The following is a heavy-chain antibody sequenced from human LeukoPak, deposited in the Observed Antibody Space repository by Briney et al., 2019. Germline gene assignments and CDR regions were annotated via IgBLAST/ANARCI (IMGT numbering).Heavy chain of an antibody. D-gene: IGHD3-3*01. Sequence: SETLSLTCTVSGDSIRSYCWTWIRQPPGKELEWIGYIYYSGDTNYNPSLKSRVTISIDTSKNQFSLKLSSVTAADTAVYHCARVKLNEFFGKNPAYYYVDVWGKGTTVTVSS. V-gene: IGHV4-59*01. CDR2: IYYSGDT. J-gene: IGHJ6*03. CDR3: ARVKLNEFFGKNPAYYYVDV. CDR1: GDSIRSYC.